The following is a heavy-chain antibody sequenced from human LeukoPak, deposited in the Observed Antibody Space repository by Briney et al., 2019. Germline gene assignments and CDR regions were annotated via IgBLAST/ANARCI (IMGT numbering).Heavy chain of an antibody. V-gene: IGHV1-58*01. CDR1: GFTFTSSA. CDR2: IVVGSGNT. CDR3: AADRGFDWSNAFDY. D-gene: IGHD3-9*01. J-gene: IGHJ4*02. Sequence: VASVKVSCKASGFTFTSSAVQWVRQARGQRLEWIGWIVVGSGNTNYAQKFQERVTITRDMSTSTAYMELSSLRSEDTAVYYCAADRGFDWSNAFDYWGQGTLVTVSS.